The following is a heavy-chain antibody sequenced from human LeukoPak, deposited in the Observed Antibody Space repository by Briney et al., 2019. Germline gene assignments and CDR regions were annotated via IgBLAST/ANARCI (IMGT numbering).Heavy chain of an antibody. D-gene: IGHD2-2*02. CDR3: ARDEGRRCSSTSCYIHFDY. CDR1: GFTFSSYS. CDR2: ISSSSSYI. Sequence: PGGSLRVSCAASGFTFSSYSMNWVRQAPGNGLEWVSSISSSSSYIYYADSVKGRFTISRDNAKNSLYLQMNSLRAEDTAVYYCARDEGRRCSSTSCYIHFDYWGQGTLVTVSS. J-gene: IGHJ4*02. V-gene: IGHV3-21*01.